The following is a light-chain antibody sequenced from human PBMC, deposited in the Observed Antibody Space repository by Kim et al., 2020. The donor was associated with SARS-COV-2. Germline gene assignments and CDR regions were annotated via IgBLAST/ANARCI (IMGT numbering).Light chain of an antibody. CDR2: GAS. CDR1: QDIRND. CDR3: LQHSTYPFT. J-gene: IGKJ5*01. Sequence: ASVGDRVTITCRASQDIRNDLGWYQQNPGRAPKRLIYGASSLQCGVPSRFSGSGAGTEFTLTISSVQPEDVATYFCLQHSTYPFTFGQGTRLEIK. V-gene: IGKV1-17*01.